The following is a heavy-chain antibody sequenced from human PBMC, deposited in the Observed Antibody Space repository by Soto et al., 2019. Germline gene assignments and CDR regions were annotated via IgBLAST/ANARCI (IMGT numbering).Heavy chain of an antibody. CDR2: ISFDGSSE. V-gene: IGHV3-30*03. CDR1: GFTFSSYG. D-gene: IGHD6-13*01. J-gene: IGHJ4*02. Sequence: GGSLRLSCAASGFTFSSYGMHWVRQAPGKGLEWVAVISFDGSSEYYADSVKGRFTISRDNSRNTLYLHMDSLRVDDTAVYYCARESEEQQLVGPQYYFDYWGQGTLVTVSS. CDR3: ARESEEQQLVGPQYYFDY.